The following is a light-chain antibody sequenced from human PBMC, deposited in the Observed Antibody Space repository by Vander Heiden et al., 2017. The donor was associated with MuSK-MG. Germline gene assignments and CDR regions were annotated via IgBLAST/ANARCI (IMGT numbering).Light chain of an antibody. CDR2: DAS. Sequence: DIQMTQSPSTLSASVGDRVTITCRASQSISSWLDWYQQKPGKAPKLLIYDASRLESGVPSRFSGSGSGTEFTLTISSLQPDDFATYYCQQDNSYVTFGGGTKVEIK. J-gene: IGKJ4*01. CDR1: QSISSW. CDR3: QQDNSYVT. V-gene: IGKV1-5*01.